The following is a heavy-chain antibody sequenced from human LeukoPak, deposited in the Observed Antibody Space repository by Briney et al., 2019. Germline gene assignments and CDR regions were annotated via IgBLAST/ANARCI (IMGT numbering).Heavy chain of an antibody. CDR2: IFHSGDT. CDR1: GGFIIGHY. Sequence: SETLSLTCTVSGGFIIGHYWSWIRQPPGKGLEWIGYIFHSGDTKYSPSLKSRVTISLDTSKNQFSLNLNSVTAADTALYYCARSGGNNFYYYGLDVWGQGTLVTVS. CDR3: ARSGGNNFYYYGLDV. V-gene: IGHV4-59*08. J-gene: IGHJ6*02. D-gene: IGHD4-23*01.